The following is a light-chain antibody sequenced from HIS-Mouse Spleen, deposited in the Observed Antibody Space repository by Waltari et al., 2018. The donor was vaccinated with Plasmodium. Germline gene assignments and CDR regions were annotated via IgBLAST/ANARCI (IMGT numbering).Light chain of an antibody. J-gene: IGKJ2*01. CDR3: QQYGSSPYT. CDR1: QSVSSSY. CDR2: GSS. V-gene: IGKV3-20*01. Sequence: EIVLTQSPGTLSLSPGERATLSCRASQSVSSSYLAWYQQNPGQAPRLLIYGSSSRPTGIPARFSGSGYGTDFTLTISRLEPEDFAVYYCQQYGSSPYTFGQGTKLEIK.